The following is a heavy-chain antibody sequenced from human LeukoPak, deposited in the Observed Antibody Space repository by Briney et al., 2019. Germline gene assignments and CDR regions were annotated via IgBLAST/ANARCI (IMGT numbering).Heavy chain of an antibody. CDR1: GFTFSSDA. CDR2: ISGSGGST. Sequence: GGSLRLSCIGTGFTFSSDAMGWVRQAPGKGLEWVSGISGSGGSTYYADSVKGRFTISRDNSKNTLYMQMNSLRAEDTAVYYCARGRGSTAGLFDYWGQGTLVTVSS. CDR3: ARGRGSTAGLFDY. J-gene: IGHJ4*02. D-gene: IGHD5-12*01. V-gene: IGHV3-23*01.